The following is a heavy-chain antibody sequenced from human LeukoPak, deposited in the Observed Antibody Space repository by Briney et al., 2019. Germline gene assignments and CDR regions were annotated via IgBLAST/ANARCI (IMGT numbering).Heavy chain of an antibody. D-gene: IGHD5-18*01. CDR3: ARTTEGGYTYDFFYYYYMDV. V-gene: IGHV4-59*01. J-gene: IGHJ6*03. CDR2: IYYSGST. CDR1: GGSISSYY. Sequence: SETLSLTCTVSGGSISSYYWSWIRQPPGKGLEWIGYIYYSGSTNYNPSLQSRVTISVDSSKNQFSLKLSSVTAADTAVYYCARTTEGGYTYDFFYYYYMDVWGKGTTVTIS.